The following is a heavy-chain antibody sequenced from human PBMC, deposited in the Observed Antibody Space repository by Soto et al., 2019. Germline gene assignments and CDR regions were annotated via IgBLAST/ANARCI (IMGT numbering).Heavy chain of an antibody. Sequence: PGGSLRLSCAASGFNFSNHWMHWVRQRPGEGLVWVSRITSDGKSKAYAESVKSRFAISRDNAKNTLYLQMNGLTAEDTAVYYCARESGDWPPNWFDPWGLGTLVTVSS. J-gene: IGHJ5*02. CDR3: ARESGDWPPNWFDP. CDR1: GFNFSNHW. CDR2: ITSDGKSK. D-gene: IGHD2-21*02. V-gene: IGHV3-74*01.